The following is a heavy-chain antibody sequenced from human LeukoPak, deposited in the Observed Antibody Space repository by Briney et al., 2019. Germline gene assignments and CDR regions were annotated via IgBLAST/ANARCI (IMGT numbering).Heavy chain of an antibody. D-gene: IGHD3-3*01. CDR1: GFSFNDAW. V-gene: IGHV3-21*01. J-gene: IGHJ4*02. CDR3: ARAPTSYYDFWSGYYTGAGDYYFDY. CDR2: ISSSSSYI. Sequence: PGGSLRLSCAASGFSFNDAWMNWVRQAPGKGLEWVSSISSSSSYIYYADSVKGRFTISRDNAKNSLYLQMNSLRAEDTAVYYCARAPTSYYDFWSGYYTGAGDYYFDYWGQGTLVTVSS.